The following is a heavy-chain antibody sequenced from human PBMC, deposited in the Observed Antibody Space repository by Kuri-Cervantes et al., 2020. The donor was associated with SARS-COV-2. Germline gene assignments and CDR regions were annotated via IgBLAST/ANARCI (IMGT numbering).Heavy chain of an antibody. J-gene: IGHJ3*02. CDR2: IYYSGST. Sequence: SETLSLTCTVSGGSISSHYWSWIRQPPRKGLEWIGYIYYSGSTNYNPSLKSRVTISVDTSKSQFSLKLSSVTAADTAVYYCARRQLVSGLNEDAFDIWGQGTMVTVSS. CDR3: ARRQLVSGLNEDAFDI. V-gene: IGHV4-59*08. CDR1: GGSISSHY. D-gene: IGHD6-6*01.